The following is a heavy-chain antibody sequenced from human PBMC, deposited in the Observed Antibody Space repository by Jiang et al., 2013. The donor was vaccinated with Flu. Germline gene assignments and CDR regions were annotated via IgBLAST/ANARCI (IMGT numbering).Heavy chain of an antibody. Sequence: IINPNDGATTYAQNFQGRVSITRDTSTNTVHMELNSLRSEDTAVYYCATDTAMVTVSHYYGMDIWGQGTTVIVSS. J-gene: IGHJ6*02. V-gene: IGHV1-46*01. CDR2: INPNDGAT. CDR3: ATDTAMVTVSHYYGMDI. D-gene: IGHD5-18*01.